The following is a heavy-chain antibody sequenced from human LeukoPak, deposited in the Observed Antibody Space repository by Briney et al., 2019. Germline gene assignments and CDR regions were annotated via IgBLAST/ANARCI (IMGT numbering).Heavy chain of an antibody. CDR1: GFTFSSYS. D-gene: IGHD6-19*01. CDR2: ISSSSSYI. J-gene: IGHJ3*02. V-gene: IGHV3-21*01. Sequence: PGGSLRLSCAASGFTFSSYSMNWARQAPGKGLEWVSSISSSSSYIYYADSVKGRFTISRDNAKNSLYLQMNSLRAEDTAVYYCASPYSSGWNAFDIWGQGTMVTVSS. CDR3: ASPYSSGWNAFDI.